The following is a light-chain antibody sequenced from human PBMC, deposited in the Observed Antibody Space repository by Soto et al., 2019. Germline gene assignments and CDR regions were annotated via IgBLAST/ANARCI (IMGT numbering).Light chain of an antibody. CDR1: SYNIGAGFE. CDR3: QSYDSSLSGYVI. J-gene: IGLJ2*01. CDR2: TNI. V-gene: IGLV1-40*01. Sequence: QSVLTQPPSVSGAPGQRVTISCTGSSYNIGAGFEVHWYQQLPGTAPKLLIYTNINRPSGVPDRFSGSRSGTSASLAITGLQAEDEADYYCQSYDSSLSGYVIFGGGTKLTVL.